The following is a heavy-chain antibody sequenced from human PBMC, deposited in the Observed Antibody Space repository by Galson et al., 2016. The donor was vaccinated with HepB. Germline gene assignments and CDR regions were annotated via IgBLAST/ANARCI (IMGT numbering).Heavy chain of an antibody. D-gene: IGHD1-26*01. CDR2: IRNKRDGGTA. CDR1: GLSVSDAW. V-gene: IGHV3-15*05. J-gene: IGHJ4*02. CDR3: TTWDGGLDC. Sequence: SLRLSCAVSGLSVSDAWMTWVRQAPGKGLEWVGNIRNKRDGGTADYGAPVKGRFTISRDDSKNTLYLQMSSLKTDDTAGYFCTTWDGGLDCWGQGTLVTVSS.